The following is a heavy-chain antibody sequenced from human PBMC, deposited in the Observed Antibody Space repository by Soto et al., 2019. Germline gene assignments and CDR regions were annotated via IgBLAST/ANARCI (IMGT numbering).Heavy chain of an antibody. CDR3: AKKGRGPTTGGGNYYYYGMHV. CDR1: GFTFSSYA. CDR2: ISGSGGST. Sequence: EVQLLESGGGLVQPGGSLRLSCAASGFTFSSYAMSWVRQAPGKGLEWVSAISGSGGSTYYADSVKGRFTISRDNSKNTLYLQMNSLRAEDTAVYYCAKKGRGPTTGGGNYYYYGMHVWGQGTTVTASS. D-gene: IGHD1-26*01. V-gene: IGHV3-23*01. J-gene: IGHJ6*02.